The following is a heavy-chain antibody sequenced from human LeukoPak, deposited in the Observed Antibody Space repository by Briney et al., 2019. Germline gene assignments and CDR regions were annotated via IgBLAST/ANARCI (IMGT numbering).Heavy chain of an antibody. D-gene: IGHD2-2*02. V-gene: IGHV5-51*01. CDR2: IYPGGSDS. CDR1: GYTFTNYL. J-gene: IGHJ5*02. Sequence: GESLKISCKGSGYTFTNYLIGWGRQMPGKGVEGGGIIYPGGSDSRDSPSFEDEVTMSVDKSSSTASLQWSSLKASDTAMYYCARGPYGYTSSPPLGSYNWFDPSGQGSLVTVSS. CDR3: ARGPYGYTSSPPLGSYNWFDP.